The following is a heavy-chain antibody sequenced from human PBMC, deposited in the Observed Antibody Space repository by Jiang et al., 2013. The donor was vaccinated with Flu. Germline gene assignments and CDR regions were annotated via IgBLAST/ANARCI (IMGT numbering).Heavy chain of an antibody. CDR3: ARGLYCSSTSVRIFRDY. V-gene: IGHV3-11*06. Sequence: ISRDNAKNSLYLQMNSLRAEDTAVYYCARGLYCSSTSVRIFRDYWGQGTLVTVSS. D-gene: IGHD2-2*01. J-gene: IGHJ4*02.